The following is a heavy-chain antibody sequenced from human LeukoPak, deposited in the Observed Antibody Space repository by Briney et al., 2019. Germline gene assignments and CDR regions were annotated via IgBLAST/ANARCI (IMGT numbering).Heavy chain of an antibody. CDR1: GYTFASYD. V-gene: IGHV1-8*01. J-gene: IGHJ4*02. CDR3: ARGQAAAAVVGY. Sequence: ASVKVSCKASGYTFASYDINWVRQATGQGLEWMGWMNPNSGNTGYAQKFQGRVTMTRNTSISTAYMELSSLRSEDTAVYYCARGQAAAAVVGYWGQGTLVTVSS. D-gene: IGHD6-13*01. CDR2: MNPNSGNT.